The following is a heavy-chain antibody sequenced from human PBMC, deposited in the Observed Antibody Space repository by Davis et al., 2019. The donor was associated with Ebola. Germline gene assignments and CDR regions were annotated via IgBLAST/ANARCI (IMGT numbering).Heavy chain of an antibody. CDR1: GDPITYYY. CDR3: ARLRPRRDYFDH. CDR2: VYYTGAT. V-gene: IGHV4-59*08. Sequence: PSETLSLTCTVSGDPITYYYFSWIRQPPGKGLEWIGYVYYTGATNYNPSLKSRVTISLDTSTNHFSLKLSAVTAADTAVYFCARLRPRRDYFDHWGQGTLVAVSS. J-gene: IGHJ4*02. D-gene: IGHD1-14*01.